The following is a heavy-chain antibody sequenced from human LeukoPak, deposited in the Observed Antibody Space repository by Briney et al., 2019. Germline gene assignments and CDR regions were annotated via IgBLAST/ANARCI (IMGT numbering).Heavy chain of an antibody. D-gene: IGHD1-26*01. Sequence: GGSLRLSCAASGFTFSSYSMNWVRQAPGKGLEWVSSITSTRYIYYADSVKGRFTISRDNAKNSLYLQMNSLRAEDTAVYYCARDPGVVGTTTDYWGQGTLVTVSS. CDR3: ARDPGVVGTTTDY. J-gene: IGHJ4*02. CDR2: ITSTRYI. CDR1: GFTFSSYS. V-gene: IGHV3-21*01.